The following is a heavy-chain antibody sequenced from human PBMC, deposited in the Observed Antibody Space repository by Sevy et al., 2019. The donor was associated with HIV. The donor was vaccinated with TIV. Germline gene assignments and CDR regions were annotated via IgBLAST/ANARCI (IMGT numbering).Heavy chain of an antibody. CDR1: GFTFDDYT. D-gene: IGHD6-19*01. V-gene: IGHV3-43*01. Sequence: GGSLRLSCAASGFTFDDYTMHWVRQAPGKGLEWVSLISWDGGSTYYADSVTGRFTISRDNSKNSLYLQMNSLRTEDTALYYCAKDILPGIAVAAPPGEIDYGGQGTLVTVSS. CDR2: ISWDGGST. CDR3: AKDILPGIAVAAPPGEIDY. J-gene: IGHJ4*02.